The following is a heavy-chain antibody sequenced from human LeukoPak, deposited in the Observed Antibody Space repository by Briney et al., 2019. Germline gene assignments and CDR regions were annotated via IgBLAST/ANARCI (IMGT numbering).Heavy chain of an antibody. Sequence: ASVKVSCKASGYTFTGYYMHWVRQAPGQGLEWMGWINPNGGGANYAQNFQDRITMTRDTSVSTAYMDLSSLRSDDTAVYYCARCFVYCGRDCYQSERAFDIWGQGTMVTVSS. CDR1: GYTFTGYY. CDR2: INPNGGGA. CDR3: ARCFVYCGRDCYQSERAFDI. V-gene: IGHV1-2*02. D-gene: IGHD2-21*01. J-gene: IGHJ3*02.